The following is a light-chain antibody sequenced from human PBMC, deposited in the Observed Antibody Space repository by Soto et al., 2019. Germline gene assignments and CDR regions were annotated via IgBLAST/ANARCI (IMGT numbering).Light chain of an antibody. CDR2: AAS. V-gene: IGKV1-9*01. CDR1: QGISSY. J-gene: IGKJ5*01. CDR3: QQLNSYPRVT. Sequence: DIQLTQSPSFLSASVGDRVTITCRASQGISSYLAWYQQKPGKAPKLLIYAASTLQSGVPSRFSGSGSGTEFTLTISSLQPEDFATDYCQQLNSYPRVTFGQGTRLENK.